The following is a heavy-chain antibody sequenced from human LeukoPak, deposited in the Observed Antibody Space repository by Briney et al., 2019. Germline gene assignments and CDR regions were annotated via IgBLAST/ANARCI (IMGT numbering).Heavy chain of an antibody. D-gene: IGHD5-24*01. V-gene: IGHV3-7*01. CDR2: IKQDGSEI. CDR3: ARDPPQRWLQPLDI. CDR1: GFIFSNYW. Sequence: GGSLRLSSTASGFIFSNYWMTWVRQAPGKGLEWVANIKQDGSEIHYVDSVKGRFTISRDNAKNSLFLQMNSLRAEDTAVYYCARDPPQRWLQPLDIWGQGTMVTVSS. J-gene: IGHJ3*02.